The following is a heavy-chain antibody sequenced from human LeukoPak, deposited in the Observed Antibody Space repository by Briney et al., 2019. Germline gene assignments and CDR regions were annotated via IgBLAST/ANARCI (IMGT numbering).Heavy chain of an antibody. CDR1: GYTFRNYG. CDR3: AREAWQYGSGSYWFDP. V-gene: IGHV1-18*01. D-gene: IGHD3-10*01. Sequence: ASVKVSCKASGYTFRNYGVSWVRQVPGQGLEWLGWISLHNGNRNFAQKFQGRVTLTTDTPTDTAYMELKSLRSDDTAVYYCAREAWQYGSGSYWFDPWGQGTLVTVSS. J-gene: IGHJ5*02. CDR2: ISLHNGNR.